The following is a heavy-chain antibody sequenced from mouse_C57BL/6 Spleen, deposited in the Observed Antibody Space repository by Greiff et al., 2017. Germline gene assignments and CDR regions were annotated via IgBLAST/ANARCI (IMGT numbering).Heavy chain of an antibody. D-gene: IGHD2-4*01. V-gene: IGHV1-69*01. Sequence: VKLQQPGAELVMPGASVKLSCKASGYTFTSYWMHWVKQRPGQGLEWIGEIDPSDSYTNYNQKFKGKSTLTVDKSSSTAYMQLSSLTSEYSAVYYCARQGDYGGFAYWGQGTMVTVSA. CDR3: ARQGDYGGFAY. CDR2: IDPSDSYT. J-gene: IGHJ3*01. CDR1: GYTFTSYW.